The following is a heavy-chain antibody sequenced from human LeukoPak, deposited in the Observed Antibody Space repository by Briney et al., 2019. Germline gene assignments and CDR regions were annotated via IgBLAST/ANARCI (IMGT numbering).Heavy chain of an antibody. V-gene: IGHV3-7*01. CDR3: ARDSGDRTVDY. J-gene: IGHJ4*02. CDR1: GFTFSSYW. D-gene: IGHD3-10*01. CDR2: IKEDGSEK. Sequence: GGSLRPSCAASGFTFSSYWMSWVRQTPGKGLEWVADIKEDGSEKYYVDSVKGRFTISRDNAKNSLYLQMNSLRAEDTAVYYCARDSGDRTVDYWGQGTLVTVSS.